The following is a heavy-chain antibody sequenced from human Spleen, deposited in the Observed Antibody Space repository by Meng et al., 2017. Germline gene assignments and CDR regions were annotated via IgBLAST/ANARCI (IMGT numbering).Heavy chain of an antibody. CDR1: GFTFSTSA. Sequence: VPLVGSGGCLVQPGGSLILSCAVSGFTFSTSAMSWVRQAPGKGLEWVSSISIGGETRRYADSVKGRFTVSRDNSKSTLYLQMNSLRAEDTAVYYCAKEIRPNDYWGQGTLVTVSS. CDR2: ISIGGETR. J-gene: IGHJ4*02. V-gene: IGHV3-23*04. CDR3: AKEIRPNDY.